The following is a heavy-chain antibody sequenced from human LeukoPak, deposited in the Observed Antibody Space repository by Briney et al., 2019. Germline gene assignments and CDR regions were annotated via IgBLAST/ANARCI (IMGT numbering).Heavy chain of an antibody. V-gene: IGHV4-4*02. CDR2: IYHSGST. J-gene: IGHJ2*01. CDR1: GGSISSSNW. CDR3: AREINMVRALRSWYFDL. Sequence: SGTLSLTCAVSGGSISSSNWWSWVRQPPGKGLEWIGEIYHSGSTNYNPSLKSRVTISVDKSKNQFSLKLSSVTAADTAVYYCAREINMVRALRSWYFDLWGRDTLVTVSS. D-gene: IGHD3-10*01.